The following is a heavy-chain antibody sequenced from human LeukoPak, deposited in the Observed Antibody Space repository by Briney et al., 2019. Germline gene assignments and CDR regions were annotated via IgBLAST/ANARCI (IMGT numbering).Heavy chain of an antibody. CDR1: GGTFSSYT. J-gene: IGHJ5*02. D-gene: IGHD6-13*01. CDR3: ARDEQDSSSWYARWFDP. CDR2: IIPIFGTP. V-gene: IGHV1-69*13. Sequence: SVKVSCKASGGTFSSYTISWVRQAPGQGLEWMGGIIPIFGTPHYARTFQGRVTITADESTSTAYMELSSLRSEDTAVYYCARDEQDSSSWYARWFDPWGQGTLVTVSS.